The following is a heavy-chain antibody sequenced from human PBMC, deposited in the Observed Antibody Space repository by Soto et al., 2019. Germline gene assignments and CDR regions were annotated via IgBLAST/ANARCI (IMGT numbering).Heavy chain of an antibody. CDR1: GFSLTTARVG. D-gene: IGHD1-26*01. V-gene: IGHV2-5*02. Sequence: QITLKESGPTLVKPTQTLTLTCTFSGFSLTTARVGVGWIRQPPGEALEWLAVIYWDDSKNYSPSLESRLTITKDTSKNQLALTMTNMDALDTGTYYFAHAYGGRSLYWGQGTLVTVSS. CDR2: IYWDDSK. CDR3: AHAYGGRSLY. J-gene: IGHJ4*02.